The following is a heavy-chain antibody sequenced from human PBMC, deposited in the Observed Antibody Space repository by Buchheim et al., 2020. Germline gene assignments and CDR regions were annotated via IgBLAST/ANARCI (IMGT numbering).Heavy chain of an antibody. CDR2: ISYSGST. CDR1: GASITSYY. D-gene: IGHD4-23*01. CDR3: GRAQSTRAPSTVVTN. V-gene: IGHV4-59*01. J-gene: IGHJ4*02. Sequence: QVQLQESGPGLVKPSETLSLICTVSGASITSYYWSWLRQAPGKGLQWIGYISYSGSTNYNPSLKRRVTISADTSKNQSSLKVSSVTTADTALYYCGRAQSTRAPSTVVTNWGQGIL.